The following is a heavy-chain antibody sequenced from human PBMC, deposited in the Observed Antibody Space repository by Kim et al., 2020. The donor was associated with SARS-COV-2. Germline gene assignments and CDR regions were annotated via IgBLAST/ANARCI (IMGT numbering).Heavy chain of an antibody. Sequence: SETLSLTCAVYGGSFSGYYWSWIRQPPGKGLEWIGEINHSGSTNYNPSLKSRVTISVDTSKNQFSLKLSSVTAADTAVYYRARGLGRRSKIQQLVRGGYVDYWGQGTLVTVSS. J-gene: IGHJ4*02. CDR2: INHSGST. D-gene: IGHD6-13*01. V-gene: IGHV4-34*01. CDR3: ARGLGRRSKIQQLVRGGYVDY. CDR1: GGSFSGYY.